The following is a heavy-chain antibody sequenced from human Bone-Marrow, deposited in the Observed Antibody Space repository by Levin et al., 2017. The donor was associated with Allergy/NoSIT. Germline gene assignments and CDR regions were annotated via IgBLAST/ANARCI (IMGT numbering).Heavy chain of an antibody. V-gene: IGHV2-5*02. CDR3: AHRSGSHLRTKNWLDP. CDR2: IYWDDDK. Sequence: SGPTLVKPTQTLTLTCTFSGFSLSTSGVGVDWIRQSPGKALEWLALIYWDDDKRYSSSLKSRLTITKDTSKNQVVLTMTNMDPLDTATYYCAHRSGSHLRTKNWLDPWGQGIRVTVSS. CDR1: GFSLSTSGVG. J-gene: IGHJ5*02. D-gene: IGHD1-26*01.